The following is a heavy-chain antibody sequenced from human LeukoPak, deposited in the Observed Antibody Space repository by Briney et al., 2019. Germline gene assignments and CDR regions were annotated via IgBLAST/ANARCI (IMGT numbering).Heavy chain of an antibody. Sequence: GESLKISCKGSGYTFTSYWIGWVRQMPGKGLELMGIIYPGDSDTRYGPSFQGQVTISADKSVSTAYLQWSNLKTSDTAMYYCARVSRYSGYEGDAFDIWGQGTMVTVSS. V-gene: IGHV5-51*01. CDR1: GYTFTSYW. J-gene: IGHJ3*02. CDR2: IYPGDSDT. CDR3: ARVSRYSGYEGDAFDI. D-gene: IGHD5-12*01.